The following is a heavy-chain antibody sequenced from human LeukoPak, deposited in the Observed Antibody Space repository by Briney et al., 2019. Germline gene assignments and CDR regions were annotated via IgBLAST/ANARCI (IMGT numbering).Heavy chain of an antibody. D-gene: IGHD2-2*01. V-gene: IGHV3-21*01. J-gene: IGHJ4*02. CDR2: ISSSSSYI. CDR3: ARDVGYCSSTSCYYDDY. Sequence: GGSLRLSCAASGFTFSSYSMNWVRQAPGKGLEWVSSISSSSSYIYYADSVKDRFTISRDNAKNSLYLQMNSLRAEDTAVYYCARDVGYCSSTSCYYDDYWGQGTLVTVSS. CDR1: GFTFSSYS.